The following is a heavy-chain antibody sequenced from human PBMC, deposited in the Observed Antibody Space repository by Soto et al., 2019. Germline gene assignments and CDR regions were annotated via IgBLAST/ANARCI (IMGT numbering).Heavy chain of an antibody. CDR1: GYTFTIYY. V-gene: IGHV1-46*01. CDR2: MSPSGST. Sequence: SVKVSCKASGYTFTIYYMHWVRQAPGQGLEWMGIMSPSGSTSYAQKFQGRVTMTRDTSTSKVYMELSSLRSEDTAVYYCAKAPGITMIVVVQNTPNYGMDVWGQGTTVTVSS. J-gene: IGHJ6*02. CDR3: AKAPGITMIVVVQNTPNYGMDV. D-gene: IGHD3-22*01.